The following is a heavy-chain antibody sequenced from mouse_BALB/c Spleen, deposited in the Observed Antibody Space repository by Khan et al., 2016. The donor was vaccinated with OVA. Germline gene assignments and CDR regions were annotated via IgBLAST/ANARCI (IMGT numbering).Heavy chain of an antibody. CDR1: GFTFSSYT. D-gene: IGHD1-1*01. CDR3: VRPSTTEYDYGMDY. V-gene: IGHV5-12-2*01. CDR2: ISHGGSSA. J-gene: IGHJ4*01. Sequence: EVQLQESGGGLVQPGGSLKLSCAASGFTFSSYTMSWVRQTPDKRLEWVAFISHGGSSAYYPDTVKGRFTSSRDNAKNTLYLQMSSLTSEDTAMYYCVRPSTTEYDYGMDYWGQGTSVTVSS.